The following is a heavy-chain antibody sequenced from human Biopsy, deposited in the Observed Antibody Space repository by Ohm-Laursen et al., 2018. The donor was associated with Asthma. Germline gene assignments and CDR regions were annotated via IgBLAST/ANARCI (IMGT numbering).Heavy chain of an antibody. D-gene: IGHD4-17*01. CDR2: VFWSGTT. CDR1: GAYIGSRDHH. J-gene: IGHJ6*02. Sequence: SDTLSLTYTVCGAYIGSRDHHWAWIRQSPGTGLEWIGFVFWSGTTHYNRSLERRLSISIDTTRNEFSMTLRSVTAADTAVYFCARVASYGDLYFGIDVWGPGTTVSVS. CDR3: ARVASYGDLYFGIDV. V-gene: IGHV4-30-4*01.